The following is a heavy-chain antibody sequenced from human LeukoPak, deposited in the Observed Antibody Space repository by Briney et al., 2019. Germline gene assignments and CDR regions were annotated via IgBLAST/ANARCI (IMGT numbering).Heavy chain of an antibody. Sequence: ASVKVSCKASGFTFTSSAMQWVRQARGQRLEWIGWIVVSSGNTNYAQKFQERVTITRDMSTSTAYMELSSLRSEDTAVYYCAAAPYYYDSKVGYWGQGTLVTVSS. CDR3: AAAPYYYDSKVGY. CDR2: IVVSSGNT. D-gene: IGHD3-22*01. V-gene: IGHV1-58*02. J-gene: IGHJ4*02. CDR1: GFTFTSSA.